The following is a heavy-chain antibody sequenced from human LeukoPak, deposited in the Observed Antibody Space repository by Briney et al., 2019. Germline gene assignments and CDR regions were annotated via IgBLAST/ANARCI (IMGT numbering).Heavy chain of an antibody. V-gene: IGHV3-53*01. CDR2: IYSGGST. J-gene: IGHJ4*02. CDR3: ARTVGAQLGIDY. Sequence: GGSLRLSCAASGFTVSSNYMSWVRQAPGKGLEWVSVIYSGGSTYYADSVKGRFTISRDNSKNTLYLQMNSLRAEDTAAYYCARTVGAQLGIDYWGQGTLVTVSS. D-gene: IGHD2-2*01. CDR1: GFTVSSNY.